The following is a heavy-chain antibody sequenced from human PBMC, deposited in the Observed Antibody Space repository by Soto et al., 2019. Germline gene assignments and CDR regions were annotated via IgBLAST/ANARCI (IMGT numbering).Heavy chain of an antibody. J-gene: IGHJ4*02. Sequence: EVQLVESGGGLVQPGGSLRLSCAASGFTFSAYWMHWVRQAPGEGLVCVSRINSDGTTTNYADSVKGRFTISRDNAENPLSLQMNSLRAEDTAVYSCARGEMATIWPLAYWGQGALVTVSS. CDR2: INSDGTTT. D-gene: IGHD5-12*01. CDR3: ARGEMATIWPLAY. V-gene: IGHV3-74*01. CDR1: GFTFSAYW.